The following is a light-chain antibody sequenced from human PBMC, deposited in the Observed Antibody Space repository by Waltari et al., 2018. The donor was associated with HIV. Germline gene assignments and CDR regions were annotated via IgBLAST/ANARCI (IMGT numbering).Light chain of an antibody. CDR3: CSYAGYYTYV. CDR1: SSAVDVHNY. J-gene: IGLJ1*01. CDR2: DVT. V-gene: IGLV2-11*01. Sequence: QSALTQPRSVSGSPAQSVTISCPGTSSAVDVHNYVSWYQLHPAKAPRLIIYDVTPRPSGVPDRFSGSKSGKTASLTISGVQPEDEADYYCCSYAGYYTYVCGTGT.